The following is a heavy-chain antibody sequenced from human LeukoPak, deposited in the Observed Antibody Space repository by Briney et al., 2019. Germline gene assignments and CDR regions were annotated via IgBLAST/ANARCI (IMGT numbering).Heavy chain of an antibody. D-gene: IGHD6-19*01. J-gene: IGHJ4*02. CDR2: ISSSGSIK. CDR1: GFAFNSYE. Sequence: AGSLRLSCIASGFAFNSYEMNWVRQAPGKGLEWVSYISSSGSIKHYADSVKGRFTISRDNAKNSLYLQMNSLRAEDTAVYYCARARYTSGWGTLDYWGQGTLVTVSS. CDR3: ARARYTSGWGTLDY. V-gene: IGHV3-48*03.